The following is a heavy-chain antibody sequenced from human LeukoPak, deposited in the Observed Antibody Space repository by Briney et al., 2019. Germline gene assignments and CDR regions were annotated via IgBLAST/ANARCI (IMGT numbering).Heavy chain of an antibody. D-gene: IGHD3-3*01. CDR2: IIPIFGTA. Sequence: SVKVSCMASGGTFSSYAISWVRQAPGQGLEWMGGIIPIFGTANYAQKFQGRVTITADESTSTAYMELSSLRSEDTAVYYCAWATYYDFWSGYRYNWFDPWGQGTLVTVSS. CDR3: AWATYYDFWSGYRYNWFDP. J-gene: IGHJ5*02. CDR1: GGTFSSYA. V-gene: IGHV1-69*13.